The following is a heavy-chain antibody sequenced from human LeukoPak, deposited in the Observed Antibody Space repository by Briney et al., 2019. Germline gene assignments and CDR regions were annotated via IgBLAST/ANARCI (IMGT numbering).Heavy chain of an antibody. CDR1: GFTLSSYN. J-gene: IGHJ4*02. CDR3: ARDWGGDSGAGVDY. V-gene: IGHV3-48*01. Sequence: GGSLRLSCAASGFTLSSYNMNWVRQAPGKGLEWVSYISGRSDTIYYADSVKGRFIISRDNARNSLSLQMDSLRVEDTAVYYCARDWGGDSGAGVDYWGQGALVTVSS. D-gene: IGHD3-10*01. CDR2: ISGRSDTI.